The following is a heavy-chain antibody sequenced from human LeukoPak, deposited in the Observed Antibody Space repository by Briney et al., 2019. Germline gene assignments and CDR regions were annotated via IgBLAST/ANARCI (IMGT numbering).Heavy chain of an antibody. V-gene: IGHV3-48*02. CDR2: ISSSSSTI. J-gene: IGHJ3*02. CDR1: GFTFSSYS. D-gene: IGHD6-19*01. Sequence: GGSLRLSCAASGFTFSSYSMNWVRQAPGKGLEWVSYISSSSSTIYYADSVKGRFTISRDNAKNSLYLQMNSPRDGDTAVYYCARGSARVLTVAGTPRIWGQGTVVTVSS. CDR3: ARGSARVLTVAGTPRI.